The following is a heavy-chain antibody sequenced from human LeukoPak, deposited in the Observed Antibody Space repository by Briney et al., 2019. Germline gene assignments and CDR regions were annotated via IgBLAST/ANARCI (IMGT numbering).Heavy chain of an antibody. J-gene: IGHJ4*02. D-gene: IGHD3-10*01. Sequence: QSGGSLRLSCAASGFTFSSYAMSWVRQAPGKGLEWVSYISSSSSTIYYADSVKGRFTISRDNAKNSLYLQMNSLRAEDTAVYYCAGYGSGSFWGQGTLVTVSS. CDR2: ISSSSSTI. V-gene: IGHV3-48*04. CDR3: AGYGSGSF. CDR1: GFTFSSYA.